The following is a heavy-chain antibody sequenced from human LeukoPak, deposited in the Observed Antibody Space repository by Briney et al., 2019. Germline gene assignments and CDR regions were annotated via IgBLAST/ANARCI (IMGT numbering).Heavy chain of an antibody. D-gene: IGHD3-22*01. CDR3: AKHYDSSGYYFFDY. J-gene: IGHJ4*02. CDR2: ISGSGGST. CDR1: GFTFSSYA. V-gene: IGHV3-23*01. Sequence: GGSLRISCAASGFTFSSYAMSWVRQAPGKGLEWVSAISGSGGSTYYADSVKGRFTISRDNSKNTLYLQMNSLRAEDTAVYYCAKHYDSSGYYFFDYWGQGTLVTVSS.